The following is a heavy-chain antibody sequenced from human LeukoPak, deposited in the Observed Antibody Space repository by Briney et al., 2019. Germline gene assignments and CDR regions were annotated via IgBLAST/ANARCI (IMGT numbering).Heavy chain of an antibody. D-gene: IGHD3-22*01. V-gene: IGHV3-7*01. CDR1: GFTLSSYW. J-gene: IGHJ4*02. CDR2: IKQDGSEK. CDR3: ARDGDVSGYSD. Sequence: GGSLRLSCAASGFTLSSYWMSWVRQAPGKGLEWVANIKQDGSEKYYVDSVKGRFAISRDNAKNSLYLQMNSQRAEDTAVYYCARDGDVSGYSDWGQGTLVTVSS.